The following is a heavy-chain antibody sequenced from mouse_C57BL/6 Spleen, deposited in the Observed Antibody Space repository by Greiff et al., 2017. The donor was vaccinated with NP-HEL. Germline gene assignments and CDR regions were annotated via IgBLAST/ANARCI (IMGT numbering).Heavy chain of an antibody. J-gene: IGHJ3*01. D-gene: IGHD2-4*01. CDR1: GYSIPSGYY. Sequence: DVQLQESGPGLVKPSQSLSLTCSVTGYSIPSGYYWNWIRQFPGNKLEWMGYISYDGSNNYNPSLKNRISITRDTSKNQFFLKLNSVTTEDTATYYCAREGLRPWFAYWGQGTLVTVSA. V-gene: IGHV3-6*01. CDR3: AREGLRPWFAY. CDR2: ISYDGSN.